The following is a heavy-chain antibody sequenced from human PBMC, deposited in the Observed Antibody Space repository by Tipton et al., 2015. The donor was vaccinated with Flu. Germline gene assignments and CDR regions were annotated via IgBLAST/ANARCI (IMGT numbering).Heavy chain of an antibody. J-gene: IGHJ4*02. Sequence: SLRLSCEASGFTFNSYEMNWVRQAPGKGLEWVSHISPSGSTKYYGDSVKGRFTISRDNAKNSLYLEMNSLRSEDTAVYYCTRGFIRLCDYWGQGTLATVSS. CDR2: ISPSGSTK. V-gene: IGHV3-48*03. CDR3: TRGFIRLCDY. D-gene: IGHD3-16*01. CDR1: GFTFNSYE.